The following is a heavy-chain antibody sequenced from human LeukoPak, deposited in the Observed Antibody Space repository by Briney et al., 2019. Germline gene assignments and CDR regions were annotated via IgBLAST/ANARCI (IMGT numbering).Heavy chain of an antibody. V-gene: IGHV5-51*01. CDR2: INPGDSDT. Sequence: GESLKISCKVSGYRFTSYWIGWVRQMPGKGLEWMGIINPGDSDTTYSPSFQGQVPIPAATSLSPASLHWTGLQPPAPAIYSCAREDLSGHTAYWGQGTLATVSS. J-gene: IGHJ4*02. CDR1: GYRFTSYW. CDR3: AREDLSGHTAY. D-gene: IGHD2-15*01.